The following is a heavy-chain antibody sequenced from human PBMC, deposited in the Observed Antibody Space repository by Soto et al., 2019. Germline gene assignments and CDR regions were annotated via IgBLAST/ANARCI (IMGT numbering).Heavy chain of an antibody. J-gene: IGHJ4*02. CDR1: GFTFSGSA. V-gene: IGHV3-73*01. Sequence: EVQLVESGGGLVQPGGSLKLSCAASGFTFSGSAMHWVRQASGKGLEWVGRIRSKANSYATAYAASVKGRFTISRDDSKNTAYLQMNSLKTEDTAVYYGTRPHGPNDGDYGDFDYWGQGTLVTVSS. CDR2: IRSKANSYAT. CDR3: TRPHGPNDGDYGDFDY. D-gene: IGHD4-17*01.